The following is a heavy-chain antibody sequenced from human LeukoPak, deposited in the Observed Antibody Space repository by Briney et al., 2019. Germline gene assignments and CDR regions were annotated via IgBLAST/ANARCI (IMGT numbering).Heavy chain of an antibody. J-gene: IGHJ5*02. CDR1: GFTFTTYW. CDR3: ASGGLLAFDP. CDR2: IKQDGNEK. V-gene: IGHV3-7*03. Sequence: GESLRLSCAASGFTFTTYWMSWVRQAPGKGLEWVANIKQDGNEKYYVDSVKGRFTISRDNAKNSLYLQMNSLRAEDTAVYYCASGGLLAFDPWGQGTLVTVSS.